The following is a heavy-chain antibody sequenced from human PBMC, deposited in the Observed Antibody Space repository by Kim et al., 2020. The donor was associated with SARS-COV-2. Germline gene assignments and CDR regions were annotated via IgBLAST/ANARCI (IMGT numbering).Heavy chain of an antibody. J-gene: IGHJ4*02. D-gene: IGHD3-3*01. V-gene: IGHV3-23*01. Sequence: ADPVKGRFTISGDNSKNTLYLQLNSLRAEDTAVYYCAIVASKLRFLNFEYWGQGTLVTVSP. CDR3: AIVASKLRFLNFEY.